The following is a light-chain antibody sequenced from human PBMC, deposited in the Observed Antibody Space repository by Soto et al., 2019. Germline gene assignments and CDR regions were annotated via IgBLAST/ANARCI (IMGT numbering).Light chain of an antibody. CDR2: AAS. Sequence: QMPRCISKERESVGEGESINLRASQGISSWLAWYQQKPGKAPKLLIYAASSLQSGVPSRFSGSGSETYFTLIIISLQPEDFATYYCQQADSFPAFGQGTKVDIK. CDR1: QGISSW. J-gene: IGKJ1*01. V-gene: IGKV1-12*01. CDR3: QQADSFPA.